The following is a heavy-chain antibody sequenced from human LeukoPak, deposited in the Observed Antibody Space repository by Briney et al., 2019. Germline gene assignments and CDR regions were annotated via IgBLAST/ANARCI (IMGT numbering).Heavy chain of an antibody. V-gene: IGHV3-23*01. CDR2: ISGSGGST. D-gene: IGHD6-13*01. CDR1: GFTFSSYE. Sequence: GGSLRLSCAASGFTFSSYEMNWVRQAPGKGLEWVSAISGSGGSTYYADSVKGRFTISRDNSKNTLYLQMNSLRAEDTAVYYCAKGPEQQPLFRYFDLWGRGTLVTVSS. J-gene: IGHJ2*01. CDR3: AKGPEQQPLFRYFDL.